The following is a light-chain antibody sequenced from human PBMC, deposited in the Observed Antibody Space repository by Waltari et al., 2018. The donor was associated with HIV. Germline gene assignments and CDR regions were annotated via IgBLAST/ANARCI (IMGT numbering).Light chain of an antibody. V-gene: IGLV3-19*01. CDR2: GKN. J-gene: IGLJ2*01. CDR3: NSRDSSGNHVV. Sequence: SSEVTQAPAVSVALGQTVRITCQGDSLRSYYASWYQQKQGQAPVLVIYGKNNRPSGIPDRFSGSSSGNTASLTITGAQAEDEADYYCNSRDSSGNHVVFGGGTKLTVL. CDR1: SLRSYY.